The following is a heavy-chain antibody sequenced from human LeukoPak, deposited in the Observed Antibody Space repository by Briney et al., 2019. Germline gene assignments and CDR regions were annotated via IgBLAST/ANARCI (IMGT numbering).Heavy chain of an antibody. V-gene: IGHV4-59*01. CDR1: GGSISNYY. CDR3: ARAEKVVEAATGPDYYYYYGMDV. CDR2: IYYSGSI. J-gene: IGHJ6*02. D-gene: IGHD2-15*01. Sequence: PSETLSLTCTVSGGSISNYYWGWIRQPPGKRLEWIGYIYYSGSINYNPSLKSRVTISVDTSKNQFSLKLSSVTAADTAVYYCARAEKVVEAATGPDYYYYYGMDVWGQGTTVTVSS.